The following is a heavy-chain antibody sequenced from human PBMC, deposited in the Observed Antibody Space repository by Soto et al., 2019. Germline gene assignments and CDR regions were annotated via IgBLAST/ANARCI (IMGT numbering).Heavy chain of an antibody. Sequence: EVPLLESGGGLVQPGGSLRLSSAASGFTFSSYAMNWVRQAPGKGLEWVSVISGSDGSTYYADSVKGRFTISRDNSKNTLNLQMNSLRAEDTAVYYCARRSSSWYFDYWGQGTLVTVSS. CDR3: ARRSSSWYFDY. D-gene: IGHD6-13*01. CDR1: GFTFSSYA. V-gene: IGHV3-23*01. J-gene: IGHJ4*02. CDR2: ISGSDGST.